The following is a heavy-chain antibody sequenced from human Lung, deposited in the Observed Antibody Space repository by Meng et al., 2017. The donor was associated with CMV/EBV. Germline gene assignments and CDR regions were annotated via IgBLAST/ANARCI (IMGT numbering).Heavy chain of an antibody. CDR3: ARLVSITGSYLGFAF. D-gene: IGHD1-26*01. J-gene: IGHJ4*02. CDR2: IDWDDDK. CDR1: GFSLSTDGMR. Sequence: GPXLVXPTQTLTLTCSFSGFSLSTDGMRVSWIRQSPGKAPEWLARIDWDDDKFYSTSLKTRLTISKDPSKNQVVLTMTNMDPLDTATYYCARLVSITGSYLGFAFWGQRPLVTVSS. V-gene: IGHV2-70*04.